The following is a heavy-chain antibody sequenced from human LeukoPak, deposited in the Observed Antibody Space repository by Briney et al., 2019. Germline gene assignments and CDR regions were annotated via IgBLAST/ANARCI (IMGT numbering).Heavy chain of an antibody. Sequence: ASVKVSCKASGYTFTGYYMHWVRQAPGQGLEWMGWINPNSGGTNYAQKFRGRVTMTRDTSISTAYMELSRLRSDDTAVYYCARNIRSYSSSWYEWFDPWGQGTLVTVSS. CDR3: ARNIRSYSSSWYEWFDP. CDR1: GYTFTGYY. V-gene: IGHV1-2*02. J-gene: IGHJ5*02. CDR2: INPNSGGT. D-gene: IGHD6-13*01.